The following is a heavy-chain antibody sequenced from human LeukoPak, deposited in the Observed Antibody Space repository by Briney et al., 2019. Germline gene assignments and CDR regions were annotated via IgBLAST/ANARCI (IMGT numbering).Heavy chain of an antibody. J-gene: IGHJ5*02. Sequence: AAVKVSCKASGYTFTGYYMHWVRQAPGQGLEWMGWINPNSGGTNYAQKFQGRVTMTRDTSISTAYMELSRLRSDDTAVYYCARDSGDTDNWFDPWGQGTLVTVSS. CDR3: ARDSGDTDNWFDP. CDR1: GYTFTGYY. D-gene: IGHD2-21*02. CDR2: INPNSGGT. V-gene: IGHV1-2*02.